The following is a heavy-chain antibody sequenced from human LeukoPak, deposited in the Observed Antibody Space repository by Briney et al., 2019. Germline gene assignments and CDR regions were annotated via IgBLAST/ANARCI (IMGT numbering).Heavy chain of an antibody. CDR1: GFTFSSYE. CDR2: ISSSGSTI. J-gene: IGHJ4*02. V-gene: IGHV3-48*03. CDR3: ARVSPITTYDLDY. Sequence: PGGSLRLSCAASGFTFSSYEMNWVRQAPGKGLEWVSYISSSGSTIYYADSVKGRFTISRDNAKNSLYLQMNSLRAEDTAVYYCARVSPITTYDLDYWGQGTLVTVSS. D-gene: IGHD3-22*01.